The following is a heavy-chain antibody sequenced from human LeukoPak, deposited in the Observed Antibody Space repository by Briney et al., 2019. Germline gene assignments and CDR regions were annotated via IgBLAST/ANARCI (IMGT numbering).Heavy chain of an antibody. J-gene: IGHJ6*04. V-gene: IGHV1-46*01. CDR3: ARDKRYFDWPAGMDV. CDR2: INPSGGST. CDR1: GYTFTSYY. D-gene: IGHD3-9*01. Sequence: ASVEVSCKASGYTFTSYYMHWVRQAPGQGLEWMGIINPSGGSTSYAQKFQGRVTMTRDMSTSTVYMELSSLRSEDTAVYYCARDKRYFDWPAGMDVWGKGTTVTVSS.